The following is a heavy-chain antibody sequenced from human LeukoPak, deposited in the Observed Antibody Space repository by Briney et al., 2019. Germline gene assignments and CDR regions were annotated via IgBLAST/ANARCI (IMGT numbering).Heavy chain of an antibody. D-gene: IGHD6-13*01. Sequence: GGSLRLSGAASGFTSSSYAMCWVRQAPGKGLEWVSGISGSGCSTYYLDSVKGRFTISRDNSKNTLYLQMNSLRAEDTAVYYCAKDFDGSTWFGRNYMDVWGKGTTVTVSS. J-gene: IGHJ6*03. CDR1: GFTSSSYA. CDR3: AKDFDGSTWFGRNYMDV. V-gene: IGHV3-23*01. CDR2: ISGSGCST.